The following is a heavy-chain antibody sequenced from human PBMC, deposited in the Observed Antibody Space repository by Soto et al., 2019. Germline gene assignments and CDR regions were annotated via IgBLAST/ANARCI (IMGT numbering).Heavy chain of an antibody. Sequence: QLQESGPGLVKPSETLSLTCTVSGGSITNSYWNWIRQPPGKGLEWIGCIYYTGSTNLDPSLKSRGSMSVDTSKNQFSLNLNSLTAADTAIYYCANEMTTIHSNWFEPWGLGTLVIVSS. CDR2: IYYTGST. V-gene: IGHV4-59*01. J-gene: IGHJ5*02. D-gene: IGHD4-17*01. CDR1: GGSITNSY. CDR3: ANEMTTIHSNWFEP.